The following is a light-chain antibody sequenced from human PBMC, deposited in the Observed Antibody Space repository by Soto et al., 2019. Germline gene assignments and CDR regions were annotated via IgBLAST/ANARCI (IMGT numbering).Light chain of an antibody. CDR1: QSVSSSY. J-gene: IGKJ2*01. Sequence: EIVLTQSPCTLSLSPGERATLSCRASQSVSSSYFAWYQQKPRQAPRLVIYGASRRAPGITDRFSGSGSGTDFTLMISRLEPEDFAVFYCHHYEAFGLGTKLEIK. CDR3: HHYEA. V-gene: IGKV3-20*01. CDR2: GAS.